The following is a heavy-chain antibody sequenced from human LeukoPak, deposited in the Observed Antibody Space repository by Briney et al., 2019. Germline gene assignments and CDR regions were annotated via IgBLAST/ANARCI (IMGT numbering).Heavy chain of an antibody. J-gene: IGHJ4*02. Sequence: SVKVSCKASGGTFSSYAISWVRQAPGQGPEWMGGIIPIFGAANYAQKFQGRVTITADESTSTAYMELSSLRSEDTAVYYCARGDELSTIFGVVIRYWGQGTLVTVSS. D-gene: IGHD3-3*01. CDR3: ARGDELSTIFGVVIRY. V-gene: IGHV1-69*13. CDR1: GGTFSSYA. CDR2: IIPIFGAA.